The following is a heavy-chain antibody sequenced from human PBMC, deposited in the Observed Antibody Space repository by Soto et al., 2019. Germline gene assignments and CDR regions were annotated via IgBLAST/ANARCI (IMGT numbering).Heavy chain of an antibody. CDR2: IYYSGST. V-gene: IGHV4-59*01. CDR1: GGSISIYY. Sequence: SLTSTVSGGSISIYYWSWIRQPPGKGLEWIGYIYYSGSTNYNPSLKSRVTISVDTSKNQFSLKLSSVTAADTAVYYCARSRGGYFEYWGQGTLVTVSS. J-gene: IGHJ4*02. CDR3: ARSRGGYFEY. D-gene: IGHD3-16*01.